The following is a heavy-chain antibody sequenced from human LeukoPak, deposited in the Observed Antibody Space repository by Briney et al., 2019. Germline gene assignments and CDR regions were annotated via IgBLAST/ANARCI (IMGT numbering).Heavy chain of an antibody. CDR2: ISSSSSYI. J-gene: IGHJ5*02. V-gene: IGHV3-21*01. D-gene: IGHD4-17*01. CDR3: HCGGYGDPRGWFDP. Sequence: GGSLRLPCAASGFTFSSYSMNWVRQAPGKGLEWVSSISSSSSYIYYADSMKGRFTISRDNAKNSLYLQMNSLRAEDTAVYYCHCGGYGDPRGWFDPWGQGTLVTVSS. CDR1: GFTFSSYS.